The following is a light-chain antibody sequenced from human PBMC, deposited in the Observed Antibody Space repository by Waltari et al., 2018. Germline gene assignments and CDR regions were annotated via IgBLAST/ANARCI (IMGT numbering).Light chain of an antibody. J-gene: IGLJ2*01. CDR2: DVS. Sequence: QSALTQPASVSGSPGQSITISCTGTSSDVGGYNYVSWYQQHPGKAPKLIIFDVSNRPSGVSSRFSGSKSGNTSSRTISGLQAQDEADYYCSSYISSDTLELFGGGTSLTVL. V-gene: IGLV2-14*03. CDR3: SSYISSDTLEL. CDR1: SSDVGGYNY.